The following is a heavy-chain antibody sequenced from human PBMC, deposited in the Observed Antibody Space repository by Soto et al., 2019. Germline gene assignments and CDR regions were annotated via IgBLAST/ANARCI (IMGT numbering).Heavy chain of an antibody. CDR1: RFTFSSYG. Sequence: QVQVVESGGGVVQPGRSLRLSCAASRFTFSSYGMHWVRQAPGKGLEWVAVISYDGGKKYYADSVKGRFTVYRDNSKNTLYLKMSSLRDEDAAEYYCAKVHCSSASCYPKYYYYYGMDVWGQGTTVAVSS. D-gene: IGHD2-2*01. V-gene: IGHV3-30*18. J-gene: IGHJ6*02. CDR3: AKVHCSSASCYPKYYYYYGMDV. CDR2: ISYDGGKK.